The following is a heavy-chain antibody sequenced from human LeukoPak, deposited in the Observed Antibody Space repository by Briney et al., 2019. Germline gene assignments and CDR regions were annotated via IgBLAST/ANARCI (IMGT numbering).Heavy chain of an antibody. J-gene: IGHJ4*02. CDR3: ARGVHVYYFGS. CDR2: IYSGGST. Sequence: GGSLRLSCAASGFTVSSNYMSWVRQAPGKGLEWVSVIYSGGSTYYADSVKGRFTISRHNSNNTLYLQMTSLRAEDTAVYYCARGVHVYYFGSWGQGTLVTVSS. V-gene: IGHV3-53*04. CDR1: GFTVSSNY. D-gene: IGHD5/OR15-5a*01.